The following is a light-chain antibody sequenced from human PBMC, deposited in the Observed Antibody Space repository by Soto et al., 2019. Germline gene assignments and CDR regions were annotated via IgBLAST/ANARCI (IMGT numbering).Light chain of an antibody. V-gene: IGLV2-14*01. CDR3: SSYTSSTVV. CDR2: EVS. Sequence: QSALTQPASVSGSPGQSITISCTATTSDVGGFDSVSWYQQHPGTAPRVIIYEVSNRPSGVSYRFSGSKSANTASLTISGLQADDEADYYCSSYTSSTVVFGGGTKLTVL. J-gene: IGLJ2*01. CDR1: TSDVGGFDS.